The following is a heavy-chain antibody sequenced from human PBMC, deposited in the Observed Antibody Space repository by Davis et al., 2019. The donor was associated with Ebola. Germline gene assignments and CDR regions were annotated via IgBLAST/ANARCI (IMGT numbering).Heavy chain of an antibody. D-gene: IGHD2/OR15-2a*01. CDR3: AKGGARYFYHYYGMDV. V-gene: IGHV3-33*06. Sequence: GESLKISCAASGFTFSSYGMHWVRQAPGKGLEWVAVIWYDGSNKYYPDSVKGRFTISRDNSKNTLYPQMNSLRADDTALYYCAKGGARYFYHYYGMDVWGQGTTVTVSS. CDR2: IWYDGSNK. J-gene: IGHJ6*02. CDR1: GFTFSSYG.